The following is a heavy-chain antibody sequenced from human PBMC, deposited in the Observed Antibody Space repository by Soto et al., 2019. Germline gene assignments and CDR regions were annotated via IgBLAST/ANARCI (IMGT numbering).Heavy chain of an antibody. CDR3: ARDRDSYDSSGYYPFDY. J-gene: IGHJ4*02. Sequence: QVQLVQSGAEVKKPGSSVKVSCKASGGTFSSYAISWVRQAPGQGLEWMGGIIPIFGTANYAQKFQGRVTITADESTTTAYMGVSSLRSEDTAVYYCARDRDSYDSSGYYPFDYWCQGTLVTVSS. CDR1: GGTFSSYA. V-gene: IGHV1-69*01. D-gene: IGHD3-22*01. CDR2: IIPIFGTA.